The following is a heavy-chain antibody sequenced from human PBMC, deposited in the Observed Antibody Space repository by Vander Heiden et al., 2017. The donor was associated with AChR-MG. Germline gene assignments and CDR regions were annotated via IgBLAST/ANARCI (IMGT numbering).Heavy chain of an antibody. J-gene: IGHJ3*02. D-gene: IGHD2-2*01. CDR2: ISYDGSNK. Sequence: QVQLVESGGGVVQPGRSLRLSCAASGFTFSRYAMHWVRQAPGKGLEWVAVISYDGSNKYYADSVKGRFTISRDNSKNTLYLQMNSLRAEDTAVYYCARDYCSSTSCYGSDIWGQGTMVTVSS. CDR3: ARDYCSSTSCYGSDI. V-gene: IGHV3-30-3*01. CDR1: GFTFSRYA.